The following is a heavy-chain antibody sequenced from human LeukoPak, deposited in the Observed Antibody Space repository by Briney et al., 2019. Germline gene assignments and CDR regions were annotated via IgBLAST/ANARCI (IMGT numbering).Heavy chain of an antibody. CDR3: ARGYDYVWGSFYFDS. CDR2: INHSGST. J-gene: IGHJ4*02. V-gene: IGHV4-34*01. CDR1: GGSFSGYY. D-gene: IGHD3-16*01. Sequence: KPSETLSLTCAVYGGSFSGYYWSWIRQPPGKGLEWIGEINHSGSTNYNPSLKSRVTISVDTSKNQFSLKLSSVTAADTAVYYCARGYDYVWGSFYFDSWGQGTLVTVYS.